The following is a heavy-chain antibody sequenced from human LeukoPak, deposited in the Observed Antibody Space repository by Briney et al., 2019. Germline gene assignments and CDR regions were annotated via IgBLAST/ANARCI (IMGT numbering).Heavy chain of an antibody. J-gene: IGHJ6*03. CDR2: INPSGSS. Sequence: PSETLSLTRAVSGGSFSGYYWTWIRRSPGKGLEWIGEINPSGSSYYNPSLKSRLTISRDTSKNQFSLRLSSVTAADTAVYYCARGRQEISMILVVMTGVSYYLDVWGKGTTVTVS. D-gene: IGHD3-22*01. CDR1: GGSFSGYY. V-gene: IGHV4-34*01. CDR3: ARGRQEISMILVVMTGVSYYLDV.